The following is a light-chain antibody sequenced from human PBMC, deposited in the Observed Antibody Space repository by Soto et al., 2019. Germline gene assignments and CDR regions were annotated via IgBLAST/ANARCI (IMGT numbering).Light chain of an antibody. J-gene: IGLJ2*01. Sequence: QSVLTQPASVSGSPGQSITISCTGTSSDVGGYNHVSWYQHSPGKAPTLILFAVSDRPSGVSHRFSGSKSGNTASLTISGLQAEDEADYYCCSYTSLSTVVFGGGTKVPS. CDR1: SSDVGGYNH. V-gene: IGLV2-14*01. CDR2: AVS. CDR3: CSYTSLSTVV.